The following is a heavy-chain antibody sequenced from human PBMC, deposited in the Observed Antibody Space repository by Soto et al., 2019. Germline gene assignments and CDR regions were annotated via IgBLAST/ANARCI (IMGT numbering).Heavy chain of an antibody. J-gene: IGHJ5*02. V-gene: IGHV3-33*01. CDR1: GFTFSSYG. D-gene: IGHD6-6*01. CDR2: IWYDGSNK. Sequence: GGSLRLSCAASGFTFSSYGMHWVRQAPGKGLEWVAVIWYDGSNKYYADSVKGRFTISRDNSKNTLYLQMNSLRAEDTAVYYCARDEGEIAARAWGQGTLVTVSS. CDR3: ARDEGEIAARA.